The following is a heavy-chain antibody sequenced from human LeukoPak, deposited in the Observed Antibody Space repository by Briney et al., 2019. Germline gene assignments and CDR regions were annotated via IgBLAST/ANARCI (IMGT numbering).Heavy chain of an antibody. CDR2: IRSKAYGGTT. V-gene: IGHV3-49*04. CDR1: GFTFGDYA. Sequence: GGSLRLSCTASGFTFGDYAMSWVRQAPGKGLEWVGFIRSKAYGGTTEYAASVKGRFTISRDDSKSIAYLQMNSLKTEDTAVYYCTRDFQWPGRKRFDYWGQGTLVTVSS. D-gene: IGHD6-19*01. J-gene: IGHJ4*02. CDR3: TRDFQWPGRKRFDY.